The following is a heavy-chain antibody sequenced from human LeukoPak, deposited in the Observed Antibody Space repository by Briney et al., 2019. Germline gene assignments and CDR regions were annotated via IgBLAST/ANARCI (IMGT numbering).Heavy chain of an antibody. CDR2: ISYDGSNK. J-gene: IGHJ4*02. CDR3: AKDEGQQQLEYYFDY. V-gene: IGHV3-30*18. D-gene: IGHD6-13*01. CDR1: GFTFSSYG. Sequence: PGRSLRLSCAASGFTFSSYGMHWVRQAPGKGLEWVAVISYDGSNKYYADSVKGRFTISRDNSKNTLYLQMNSLRAEATAVYYCAKDEGQQQLEYYFDYWGQGTLVTVSS.